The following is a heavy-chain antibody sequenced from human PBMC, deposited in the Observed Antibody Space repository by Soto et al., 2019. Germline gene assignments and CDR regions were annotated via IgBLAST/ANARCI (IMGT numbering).Heavy chain of an antibody. V-gene: IGHV4-30-4*01. CDR1: GGSISSDDYY. CDR2: IYYSGST. CDR3: ARFIRRPAFDI. D-gene: IGHD3-16*02. Sequence: QVQLQESGPGLVKPSQTLSLTCTVSGGSISSDDYYWTWIRQPPGKGLECIGYIYYSGSTYYNPSLKSRVTISVDTSKNQFSLKLRYVTAADTAVYYCARFIRRPAFDIWGQGTMVTVSS. J-gene: IGHJ3*02.